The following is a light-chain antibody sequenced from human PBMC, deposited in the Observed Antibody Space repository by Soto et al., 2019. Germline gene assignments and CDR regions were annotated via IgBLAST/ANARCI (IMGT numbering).Light chain of an antibody. J-gene: IGLJ2*01. CDR1: SSDVGGYNY. V-gene: IGLV2-8*01. CDR2: EVS. CDR3: SSYAGRNKTVV. Sequence: QSALTQPPSASGSPGQSVTISCTGTSSDVGGYNYVSWYQQHPGKAPKLMIYEVSKQPSGVTDRLSGSKSGNTASLTVSGLQAEDEADYYCSSYAGRNKTVVFVGGTQLTVL.